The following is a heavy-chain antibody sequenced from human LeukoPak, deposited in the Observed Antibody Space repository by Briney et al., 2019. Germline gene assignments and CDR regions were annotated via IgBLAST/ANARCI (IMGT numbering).Heavy chain of an antibody. D-gene: IGHD6-13*01. J-gene: IGHJ4*02. V-gene: IGHV4-38-2*02. CDR2: IYHSGST. Sequence: SETLSLTCTVSGGSISSGYYWGWIRQPPGKGLEWIGSIYHSGSTYYNPSLKSRVTISVDTSKNQFSLKLSSVTAADTAVYYCARALYSSSPSDYWGQGTLVTVSS. CDR1: GGSISSGYY. CDR3: ARALYSSSPSDY.